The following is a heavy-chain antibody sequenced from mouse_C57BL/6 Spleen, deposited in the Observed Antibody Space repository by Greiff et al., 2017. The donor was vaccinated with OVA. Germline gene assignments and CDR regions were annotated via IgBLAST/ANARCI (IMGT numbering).Heavy chain of an antibody. CDR1: GYAFSSSW. J-gene: IGHJ3*01. CDR2: IYPGDGDT. Sequence: QVQLQQSGPEPVKPGASVKISCKASGYAFSSSWMNWVKQRPGKGLEWIGRIYPGDGDTNYNGKFKGKATLTADKSSSTAYMQLSSLTSEDSAVYFCARYRDYSPFAYWGQGTLVTVSA. V-gene: IGHV1-82*01. CDR3: ARYRDYSPFAY. D-gene: IGHD2-12*01.